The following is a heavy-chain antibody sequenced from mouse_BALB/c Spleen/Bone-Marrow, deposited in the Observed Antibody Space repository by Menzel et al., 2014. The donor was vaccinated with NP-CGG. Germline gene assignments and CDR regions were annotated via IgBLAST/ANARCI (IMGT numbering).Heavy chain of an antibody. CDR2: IWGDGST. Sequence: QVQLQQSGPGLVAPSQSLSITRTVSGFSLTDYGVNWVRQPPGKNLEWLGMIWGDGSTDYNSALKSRLSISKDNSQSQVFLKMNSLETDDTARYYCARDLYYYGFDYWGQGTTLTVSS. J-gene: IGHJ2*01. V-gene: IGHV2-6-7*01. CDR3: ARDLYYYGFDY. CDR1: GFSLTDYG. D-gene: IGHD1-1*01.